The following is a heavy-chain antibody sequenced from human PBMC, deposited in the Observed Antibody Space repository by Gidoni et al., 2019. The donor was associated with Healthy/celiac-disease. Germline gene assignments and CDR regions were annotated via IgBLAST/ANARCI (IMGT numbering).Heavy chain of an antibody. CDR1: GFTFDDCA. V-gene: IGHV3-9*01. CDR3: AKGLSSGIAVAGRDY. J-gene: IGHJ4*02. Sequence: DVQLVESGGGLVQPARSLRLSCSASGFTFDDCAMHGVRQAPGKGLEWVSGISWNSGSIGYADSVKGRFTISRDNAKNSLYLQMNSLRAEDTALYYCAKGLSSGIAVAGRDYWGQGTLVTVSS. CDR2: ISWNSGSI. D-gene: IGHD6-19*01.